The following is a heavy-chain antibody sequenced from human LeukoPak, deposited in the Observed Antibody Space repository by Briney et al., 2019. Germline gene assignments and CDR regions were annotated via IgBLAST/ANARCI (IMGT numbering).Heavy chain of an antibody. CDR3: ARAGDS. CDR1: GFTFSSYA. CDR2: ISYDGSNK. Sequence: PGGSLRLSCAASGFTFSSYAMYWVRQAPGKGLEWVTVISYDGSNKYYADSVKGRFTISRDNAKNTLFLQMDSLRPEDTAFYYCARAGDSWGQGTLVTVSS. J-gene: IGHJ4*02. V-gene: IGHV3-30*04.